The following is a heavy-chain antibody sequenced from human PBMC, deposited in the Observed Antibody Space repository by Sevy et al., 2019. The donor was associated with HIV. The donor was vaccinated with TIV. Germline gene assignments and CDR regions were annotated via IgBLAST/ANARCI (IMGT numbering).Heavy chain of an antibody. J-gene: IGHJ6*02. D-gene: IGHD5-12*01. V-gene: IGHV3-15*01. CDR2: VKSKTDGGTT. CDR3: TTSRIQYGGYDRYYYDYYTMDV. Sequence: GGSLRLSCAASAFTFGNAWMSWVRQAPGKGLEWVGRVKSKTDGGTTDYAAPVKGRFTMSRDDAQNTLCLQMNSLKTEDTAVYYCTTSRIQYGGYDRYYYDYYTMDVWGQGTTVTVSS. CDR1: AFTFGNAW.